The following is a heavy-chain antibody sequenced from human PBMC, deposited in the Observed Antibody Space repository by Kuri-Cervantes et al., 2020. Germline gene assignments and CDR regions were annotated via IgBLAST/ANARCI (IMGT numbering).Heavy chain of an antibody. CDR3: ARGTTGTSKGINFDY. V-gene: IGHV3-7*01. J-gene: IGHJ4*02. D-gene: IGHD1-1*01. CDR2: IKEDGSEK. Sequence: GGSLRLSCAASGFTFSSYWMSWVRQAPGKGLEWVANIKEDGSEKYYVDSVKGRFTISRDNAKNSLYLQMNSLRAEETAVYYCARGTTGTSKGINFDYWGQGTLVTVSS. CDR1: GFTFSSYW.